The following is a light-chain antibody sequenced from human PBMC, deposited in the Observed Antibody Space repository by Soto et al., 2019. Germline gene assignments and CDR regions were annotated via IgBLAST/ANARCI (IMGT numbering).Light chain of an antibody. CDR1: QSISSW. J-gene: IGKJ1*01. CDR2: KAS. Sequence: DIQMTQSPSTLSASVGDRVTITCRACQSISSWLAWYQQKPGNAPKLLIYKASSLESGVPPRFSGSGSGTEFTLTISSVQPDDFATYYCQQYNSYSGTFGQGTKVDIK. CDR3: QQYNSYSGT. V-gene: IGKV1-5*03.